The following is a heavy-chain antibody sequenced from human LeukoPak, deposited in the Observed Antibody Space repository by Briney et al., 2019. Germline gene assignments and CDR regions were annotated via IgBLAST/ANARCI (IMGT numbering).Heavy chain of an antibody. CDR1: GFSFSSYS. D-gene: IGHD1-26*01. J-gene: IGHJ4*02. Sequence: GGSLRLSCAASGFSFSSYSMNWVRQAPGKGLEWVSYISTSSSTIYYADSVKGRFTISRGNAKNSLYLQMNSLRVEDTADYFCARVAAMGDFDCWGQGTLVTVSS. CDR2: ISTSSSTI. CDR3: ARVAAMGDFDC. V-gene: IGHV3-48*01.